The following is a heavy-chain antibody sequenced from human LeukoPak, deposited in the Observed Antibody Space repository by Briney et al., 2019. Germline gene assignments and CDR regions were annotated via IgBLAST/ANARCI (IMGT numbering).Heavy chain of an antibody. D-gene: IGHD2-2*01. CDR3: ARDLDYGIVVVPAAMTLGY. J-gene: IGHJ4*02. Sequence: ASVKVSCKASGYTFTGYYMYWVRQAPGQGLEWMGWINPNSGGTNYAQKFQGRVTMTRDTSISTAYMELGRLRSDDTAVYYCARDLDYGIVVVPAAMTLGYWGQGTLVTVSS. CDR1: GYTFTGYY. V-gene: IGHV1-2*02. CDR2: INPNSGGT.